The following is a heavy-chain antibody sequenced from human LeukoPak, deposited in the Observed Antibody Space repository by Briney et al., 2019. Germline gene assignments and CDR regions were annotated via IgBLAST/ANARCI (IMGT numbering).Heavy chain of an antibody. J-gene: IGHJ4*02. Sequence: GGSLRLSCAASGFTFSNYAMHWVRQAPGKGLEWVAVVSSDGNSKYYADSMKGRFTISRDNSKNTLYLQINSLRADDTAVFYCAKDGGRAAAGTVDSWGQGALVTVSS. CDR3: AKDGGRAAAGTVDS. CDR1: GFTFSNYA. D-gene: IGHD6-13*01. CDR2: VSSDGNSK. V-gene: IGHV3-30*18.